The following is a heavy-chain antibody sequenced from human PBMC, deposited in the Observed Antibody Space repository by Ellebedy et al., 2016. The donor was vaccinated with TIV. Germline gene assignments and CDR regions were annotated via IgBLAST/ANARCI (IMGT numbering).Heavy chain of an antibody. D-gene: IGHD1-1*01. V-gene: IGHV3-21*01. CDR2: ISSSSSYI. CDR1: GFTFSSYS. Sequence: PGGSLRLSCVVSGFTFSSYSMNWVRQAPGKGLEWVSSISSSSSYIYYADSVKGRFTISRDNGKNALYPQMNSLRAEDTAVYYCARKPMNPTDLYGNFDHWGQGTLVTVSS. J-gene: IGHJ4*02. CDR3: ARKPMNPTDLYGNFDH.